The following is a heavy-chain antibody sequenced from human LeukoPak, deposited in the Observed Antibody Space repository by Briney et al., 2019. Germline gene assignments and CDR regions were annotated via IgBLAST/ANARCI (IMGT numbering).Heavy chain of an antibody. Sequence: ASVKVSCKASGYTFTGYYMHWARQAPGQGLEWMGWINPNSGGTNYAQKFQGRVTMTRDTSISTAYMELSRLRSDDTAVYYCASADYYDSSSIDYWGQGTLVTVSS. V-gene: IGHV1-2*02. CDR1: GYTFTGYY. CDR2: INPNSGGT. CDR3: ASADYYDSSSIDY. D-gene: IGHD3-22*01. J-gene: IGHJ4*02.